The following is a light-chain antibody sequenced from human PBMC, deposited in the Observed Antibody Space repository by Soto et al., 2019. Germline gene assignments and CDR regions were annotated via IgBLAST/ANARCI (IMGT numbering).Light chain of an antibody. Sequence: EIVMTQSPATLSVSPGERATLSCRASQSVFNNHIGWYQQKPGQAPRLLIYGTSTRVTGIPARFSGSGSGTDFTLTISRLEPEDFAVYYCQQYGSSIQTFGQGTKVDIK. CDR1: QSVFNNH. V-gene: IGKV3-20*01. J-gene: IGKJ1*01. CDR3: QQYGSSIQT. CDR2: GTS.